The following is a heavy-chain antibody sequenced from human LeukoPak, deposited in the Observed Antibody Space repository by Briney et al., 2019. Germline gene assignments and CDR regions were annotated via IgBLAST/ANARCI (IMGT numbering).Heavy chain of an antibody. D-gene: IGHD3-22*01. CDR3: ARGSPHYYDSSSRGAYFDY. Sequence: ASVKVSCKASGYTFTSYDINWVRQATGQGLEWMGWMNPNSGNTGYAQKFQGRVTMTRNTSISTAYMELSSLRSEDTAVYYCARGSPHYYDSSSRGAYFDYWGQGTLVTVSS. CDR2: MNPNSGNT. V-gene: IGHV1-8*01. CDR1: GYTFTSYD. J-gene: IGHJ4*02.